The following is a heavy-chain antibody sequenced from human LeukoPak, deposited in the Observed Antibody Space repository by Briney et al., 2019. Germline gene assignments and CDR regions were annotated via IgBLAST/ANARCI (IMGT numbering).Heavy chain of an antibody. J-gene: IGHJ2*01. D-gene: IGHD4-23*01. CDR3: ARDRYTVVSWYFDL. CDR1: GGSISPYY. V-gene: IGHV4-59*12. CDR2: IYYSGST. Sequence: SETLSLTCIVSGGSISPYYWSWIRQPPGSGLEWIAYIYYSGSTSYNPSLKSRVTISVDTSKNQFSLKLSSVTAADTAVYYCARDRYTVVSWYFDLWGPGTLVTVSS.